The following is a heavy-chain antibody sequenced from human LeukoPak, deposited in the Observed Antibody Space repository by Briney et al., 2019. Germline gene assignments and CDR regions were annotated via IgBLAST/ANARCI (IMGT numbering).Heavy chain of an antibody. CDR2: INTDGSST. CDR3: ARDPSLRFLESTLPALHDL. V-gene: IGHV3-74*01. J-gene: IGHJ2*01. D-gene: IGHD3-3*01. CDR1: GFTFSSYW. Sequence: HPGGSLRLSCAASGFTFSSYWMHWVRQAPGKGLVWVSRINTDGSSTSYADSVKGRFTISRDNAKNTLYLQMNSLRAEDTAVYYCARDPSLRFLESTLPALHDLWGRGTLVTVSS.